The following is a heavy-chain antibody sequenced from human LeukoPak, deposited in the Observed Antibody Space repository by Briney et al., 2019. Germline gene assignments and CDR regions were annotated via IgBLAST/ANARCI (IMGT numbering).Heavy chain of an antibody. CDR2: LSGSGGGP. CDR3: AKRGVVIRVFLVGFHKEAYYFDS. D-gene: IGHD3-10*01. J-gene: IGHJ4*02. CDR1: GITLSNYG. Sequence: GGSLRLSCAVSGITLSNYGMSWVRQAPGKGLEWVAGLSGSGGGPNYADSVQGRFTISRDNPKNTLYLQMNSLRAEDTAVYFCAKRGVVIRVFLVGFHKEAYYFDSWGQGALVTVSS. V-gene: IGHV3-23*01.